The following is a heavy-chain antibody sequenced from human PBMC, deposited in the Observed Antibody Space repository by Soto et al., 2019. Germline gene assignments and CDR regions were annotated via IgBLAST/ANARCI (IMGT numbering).Heavy chain of an antibody. CDR2: INSDGSST. CDR1: GFTFSSYW. Sequence: EVQLVESGGGLVQPGGSLRLSCVDSGFTFSSYWMHWVRQVPGKGLVWVSRINSDGSSTAYADSVRSRFTISRDNTKNTLYLEMHSLRAEDTAVYYCTRDSFTVLAWGQGTLVTVSS. D-gene: IGHD4-17*01. V-gene: IGHV3-74*01. J-gene: IGHJ5*02. CDR3: TRDSFTVLA.